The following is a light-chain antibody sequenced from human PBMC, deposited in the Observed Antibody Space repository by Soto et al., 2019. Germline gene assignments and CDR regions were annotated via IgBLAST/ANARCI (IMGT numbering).Light chain of an antibody. Sequence: QSVLTQPASVSGSPGQSITISCSGTSSDVGSYDYVSWYQQHPGKAPKLMIYDVSNRPSGISYRFSASKSGNLASLTISGLQAEDEADYYCCSYTTSRSYVFGTGTKLTVL. CDR1: SSDVGSYDY. J-gene: IGLJ1*01. V-gene: IGLV2-14*01. CDR3: CSYTTSRSYV. CDR2: DVS.